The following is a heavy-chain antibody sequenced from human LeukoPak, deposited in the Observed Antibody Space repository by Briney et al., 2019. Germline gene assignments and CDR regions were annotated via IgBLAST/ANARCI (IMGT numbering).Heavy chain of an antibody. CDR3: TRDLLGFATTPLSD. J-gene: IGHJ4*02. CDR1: RYTFTKYY. CDR2: INPNRGDT. Sequence: ASVQGSCKAYRYTFTKYYMHWVTQAPGHGLARIGWINPNRGDTNYAQKFQGRVTMTRDTSISTAFMELTRLTSDDTAVYYCTRDLLGFATTPLSDWGQGTLVTVSS. V-gene: IGHV1-2*02. D-gene: IGHD4-17*01.